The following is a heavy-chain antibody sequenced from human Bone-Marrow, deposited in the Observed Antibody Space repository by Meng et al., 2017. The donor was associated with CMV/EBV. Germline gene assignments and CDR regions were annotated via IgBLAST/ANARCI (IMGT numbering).Heavy chain of an antibody. CDR2: INPNSGGT. Sequence: ASVKVSCKASGYTFTGYYMHWVRQAPGQGLEWMGWINPNSGGTNYAQKFQGRVTMTRDTSISTAYMELSRLRSDDTAVYYCARDKEYYDFWSGPQPSYYFDYWGQGTLVTVSS. CDR1: GYTFTGYY. V-gene: IGHV1-2*02. J-gene: IGHJ4*02. D-gene: IGHD3-3*01. CDR3: ARDKEYYDFWSGPQPSYYFDY.